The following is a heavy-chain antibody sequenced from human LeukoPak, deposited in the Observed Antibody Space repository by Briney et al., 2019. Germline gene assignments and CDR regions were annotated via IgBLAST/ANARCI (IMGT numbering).Heavy chain of an antibody. D-gene: IGHD5-12*01. V-gene: IGHV4-59*01. CDR1: GGSIGSYY. CDR3: ARELIVAGHFDY. J-gene: IGHJ4*02. CDR2: IYYSGST. Sequence: SETLSLTCTVSGGSIGSYYWSWIRQPPGKGLEWIGYIYYSGSTNYNPSLKSRVTISVDASKNQFSLKLSSVTAADTAVYYCARELIVAGHFDYWGQGTLVTVSA.